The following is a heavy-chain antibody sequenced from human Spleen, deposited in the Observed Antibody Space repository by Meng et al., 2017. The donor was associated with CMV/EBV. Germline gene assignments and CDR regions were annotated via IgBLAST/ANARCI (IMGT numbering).Heavy chain of an antibody. CDR2: IYSGGKT. D-gene: IGHD2-2*02. CDR1: GFIVSNNY. V-gene: IGHV3-66*02. CDR3: AKATGYCSSTSCYNDDY. J-gene: IGHJ4*02. Sequence: GGSLRLSCAASGFIVSNNYMNWVRQAPGKGLEWVSVIYSGGKTHYADSVKGRFTISRDNSKNTLYLQMNSLRAEDTAVYYCAKATGYCSSTSCYNDDYWGQGTLVTVSS.